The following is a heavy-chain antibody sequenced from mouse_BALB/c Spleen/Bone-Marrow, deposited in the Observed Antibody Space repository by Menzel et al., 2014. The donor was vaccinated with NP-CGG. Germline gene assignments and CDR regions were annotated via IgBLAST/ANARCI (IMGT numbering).Heavy chain of an antibody. V-gene: IGHV1S41*01. CDR2: IVPGSGTT. CDR1: GYTFTNFW. D-gene: IGHD2-3*01. CDR3: ARYDYAMDY. Sequence: DLVKPWASVKLSCKASGYTFTNFWINWIKQRPGQGLEWIGRIVPGSGTTYYNEMFKGKATLTVDTSSSTAYIQLSSLSSEDSAVYFCARYDYAMDYWGQGTSVTVSS. J-gene: IGHJ4*01.